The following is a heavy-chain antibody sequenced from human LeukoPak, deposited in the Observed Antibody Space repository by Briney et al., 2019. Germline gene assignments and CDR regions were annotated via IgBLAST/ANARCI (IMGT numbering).Heavy chain of an antibody. CDR2: ISSSGSTI. CDR3: AREMYSSRHTPVFAY. V-gene: IGHV3-11*04. D-gene: IGHD6-13*01. Sequence: GGSLRLSCAASGFTFSDYYMSWIRQAPGKGLEWVSYISSSGSTIYYADSVKGRFTISRDNAKNSLYLQMNSLRAEDTAVYYCAREMYSSRHTPVFAYWGQGTLVTVSS. J-gene: IGHJ4*02. CDR1: GFTFSDYY.